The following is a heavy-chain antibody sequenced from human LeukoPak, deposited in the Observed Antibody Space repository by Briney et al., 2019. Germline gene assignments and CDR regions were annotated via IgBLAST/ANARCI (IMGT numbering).Heavy chain of an antibody. CDR1: GYTFTSYY. D-gene: IGHD3-22*01. J-gene: IGHJ4*02. CDR2: INPSGGST. Sequence: ASVKVSCKASGYTFTSYYMHWVREAPGQGLEWMGIINPSGGSTSYAQKFQGRVTMTRDTSTSTVYMELSSLRSEDTAVYYCARDDSSGYYSRWAREGGGYFDYWGQGTLVTVSS. CDR3: ARDDSSGYYSRWAREGGGYFDY. V-gene: IGHV1-46*01.